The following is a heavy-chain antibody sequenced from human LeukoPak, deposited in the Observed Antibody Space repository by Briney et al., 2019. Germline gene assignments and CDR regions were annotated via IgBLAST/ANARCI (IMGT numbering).Heavy chain of an antibody. Sequence: GGSLRLSCAASGFTFSSYAMHWVRQAPGKGLEYVSAISTNGDSTYYANSVKGRFTISRDNSKNTLYLQMGSLRAEDMAVYYCAKRGDCSSTSCYSPGVFDYWGQGTLVTVSS. D-gene: IGHD2-2*01. CDR2: ISTNGDST. CDR3: AKRGDCSSTSCYSPGVFDY. CDR1: GFTFSSYA. V-gene: IGHV3-64*01. J-gene: IGHJ4*02.